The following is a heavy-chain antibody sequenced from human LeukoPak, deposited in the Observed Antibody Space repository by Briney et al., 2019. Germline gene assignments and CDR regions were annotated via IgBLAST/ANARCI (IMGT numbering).Heavy chain of an antibody. V-gene: IGHV3-30*03. D-gene: IGHD1-14*01. CDR3: ATERDGITGDY. CDR1: GFTFSSYW. J-gene: IGHJ4*02. CDR2: ISYDGSNK. Sequence: GGSLRLSCAASGFTFSSYWMHWLRQAPGKGLEWVAVISYDGSNKYYADSVKGRFTISRDNSKNTLYLQMNSLRAEDTAVYYCATERDGITGDYWGQGTLVTVSS.